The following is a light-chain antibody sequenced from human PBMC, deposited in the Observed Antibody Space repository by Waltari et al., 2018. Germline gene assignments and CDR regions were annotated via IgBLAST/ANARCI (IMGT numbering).Light chain of an antibody. V-gene: IGKV1-27*01. CDR3: QNYDSSPFT. CDR1: RGINND. CDR2: EAS. J-gene: IGKJ4*01. Sequence: DIQMTQSPSSLSASVGDRVTITCRASRGINNDLAWYQQKPGETPKLLIYEASTLQNGIPSRFSGSGSGTDFTLTISSLQSEDFGTFYCQNYDSSPFTFGGGTKVEIK.